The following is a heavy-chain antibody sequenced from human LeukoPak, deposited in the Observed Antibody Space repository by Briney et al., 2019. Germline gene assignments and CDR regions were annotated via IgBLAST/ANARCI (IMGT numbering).Heavy chain of an antibody. CDR3: AREGGFDY. D-gene: IGHD3-16*01. Sequence: GGSLRLSCAASGFIFSTYSMSWVRQAPGKGLEWVSSISGSNIYYADSVRGRFTISRDNAKNSLYLQMNSLRADDTAVYYCAREGGFDYWGQGTLVTVSS. CDR2: ISGSNI. J-gene: IGHJ4*02. V-gene: IGHV3-48*01. CDR1: GFIFSTYS.